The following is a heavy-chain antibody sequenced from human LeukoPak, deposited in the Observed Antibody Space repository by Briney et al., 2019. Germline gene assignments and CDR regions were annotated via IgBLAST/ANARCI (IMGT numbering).Heavy chain of an antibody. J-gene: IGHJ3*02. CDR3: AKSQFGGVFDGFDI. D-gene: IGHD3-16*01. CDR2: FDPEDGET. Sequence: ASVKVSCKVSGYTLTELSMHWVRQAPGKGLEWMGGFDPEDGETIYAQKFQGRVTMTEDTSTDTAYMELSSLRSEDTAVYYCAKSQFGGVFDGFDIWGQGTMVTVSS. CDR1: GYTLTELS. V-gene: IGHV1-24*01.